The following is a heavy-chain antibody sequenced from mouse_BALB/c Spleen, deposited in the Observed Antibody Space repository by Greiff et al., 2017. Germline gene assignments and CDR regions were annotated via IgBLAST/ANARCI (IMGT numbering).Heavy chain of an antibody. Sequence: EVQGVESGGGLVQPGGSRKLSCAASGFTFSSFGMHWVRQAPEKGLEWVAYISSGSSTIYYADTVKGRFTISRDNPKNTLFLQMTSLRSEDTAMYYCARWGNYVDDYAMDYWGQGTSVTVSA. V-gene: IGHV5-17*02. J-gene: IGHJ4*01. CDR1: GFTFSSFG. CDR2: ISSGSSTI. D-gene: IGHD2-1*01. CDR3: ARWGNYVDDYAMDY.